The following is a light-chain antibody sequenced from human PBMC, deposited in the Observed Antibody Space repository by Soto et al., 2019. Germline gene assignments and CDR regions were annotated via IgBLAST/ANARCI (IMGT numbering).Light chain of an antibody. CDR3: QQRYSWPPIT. V-gene: IGKV3-11*01. J-gene: IGKJ5*01. CDR2: DTS. CDR1: QTVIKY. Sequence: EVVLTQSPATLSLSPGETATLSCRASQTVIKYLARFQQKPGQAPRLLIYDTSNRATGIPARFSGSGSETDFTLTISSLEPEDFAVYYCQQRYSWPPITFGQGTRLDIK.